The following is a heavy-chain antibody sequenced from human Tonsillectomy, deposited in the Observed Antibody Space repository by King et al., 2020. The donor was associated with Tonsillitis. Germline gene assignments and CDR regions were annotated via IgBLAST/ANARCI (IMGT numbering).Heavy chain of an antibody. V-gene: IGHV4-30-4*01. CDR2: IHYSGST. D-gene: IGHD3-3*01. Sequence: QLQESGPGLVKPSQTLSLTCTVSGGSISRGDYYWSWIRQAPGKGLEWIGNIHYSGSTYYNPSLKSRVIISVDTSKNQLSLNLSSVTAADTAVYYCALRGSHITIFGSNPRASYHFYIDVWGKGTTVTVSS. J-gene: IGHJ6*03. CDR3: ALRGSHITIFGSNPRASYHFYIDV. CDR1: GGSISRGDYY.